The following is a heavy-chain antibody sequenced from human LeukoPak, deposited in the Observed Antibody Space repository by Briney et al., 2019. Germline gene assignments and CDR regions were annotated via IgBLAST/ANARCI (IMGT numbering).Heavy chain of an antibody. CDR2: SRNKANSYTT. Sequence: GGSLRLSCAASGFTFSDHYMDWVRQAPGEGLEWVGRSRNKANSYTTEYAASVKGRFTISRDDSKNSLYLQMNSLKTEDTAVYYCARTTASSGWTTWGQGTLVTVSS. J-gene: IGHJ5*02. V-gene: IGHV3-72*01. D-gene: IGHD6-19*01. CDR1: GFTFSDHY. CDR3: ARTTASSGWTT.